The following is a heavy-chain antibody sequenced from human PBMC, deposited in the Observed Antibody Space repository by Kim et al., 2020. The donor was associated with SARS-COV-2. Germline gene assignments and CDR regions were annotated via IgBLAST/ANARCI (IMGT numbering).Heavy chain of an antibody. CDR2: ISSSSSYI. V-gene: IGHV3-21*01. CDR3: ARGAVAAAGTMGYFQH. Sequence: GGSLRLSCAASGFTFSNYSMNWVRQAPGKGLEWVSSISSSSSYIYYADSVKGRFTISRDNAKNSLYLQMNSLRAEDTAVYYCARGAVAAAGTMGYFQHWGQGTLVTVSS. D-gene: IGHD6-13*01. CDR1: GFTFSNYS. J-gene: IGHJ1*01.